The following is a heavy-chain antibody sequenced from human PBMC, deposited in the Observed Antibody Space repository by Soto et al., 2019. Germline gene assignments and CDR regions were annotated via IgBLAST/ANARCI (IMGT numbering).Heavy chain of an antibody. Sequence: QVQLVQSGAEVKKPGASVKVSCKASGYTFTSYGISWVRQAPGQGLEWMGWISAYNGNTNYAQKLQGRVTMTTDTSKSTAYMELRSLRSDDTAVYYCARDYYGSGSYYKPVYYYYGVDVWGQGTTVTVSS. D-gene: IGHD3-10*01. CDR1: GYTFTSYG. CDR2: ISAYNGNT. J-gene: IGHJ6*02. CDR3: ARDYYGSGSYYKPVYYYYGVDV. V-gene: IGHV1-18*01.